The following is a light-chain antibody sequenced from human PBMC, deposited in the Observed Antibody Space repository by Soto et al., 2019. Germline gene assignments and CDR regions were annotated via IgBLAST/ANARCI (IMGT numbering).Light chain of an antibody. J-gene: IGKJ2*01. Sequence: DIQMTQSPSSLSASVGDRVSITCRASQGTTRDLAWYQQKPGKAPKRLIYAASSLQSGVPSRFSGSGSGTEFTLTISSLQPEDFATYYCLQHNSYPYTFGQGTRLEIK. CDR1: QGTTRD. V-gene: IGKV1-17*01. CDR3: LQHNSYPYT. CDR2: AAS.